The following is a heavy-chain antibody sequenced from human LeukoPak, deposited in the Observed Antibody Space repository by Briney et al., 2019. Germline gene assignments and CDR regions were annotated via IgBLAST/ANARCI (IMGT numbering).Heavy chain of an antibody. D-gene: IGHD1-26*01. Sequence: GGSLRPSCAASGFTFSSYSMNWVRQAPGKGLEWVSSISSSSSYIYYADSVKGRFTISRDNAKNSLYLQMNSLRAEDTAVYYCARGSGGLFDYWGQGTLVTVSS. J-gene: IGHJ4*02. CDR2: ISSSSSYI. CDR3: ARGSGGLFDY. CDR1: GFTFSSYS. V-gene: IGHV3-21*01.